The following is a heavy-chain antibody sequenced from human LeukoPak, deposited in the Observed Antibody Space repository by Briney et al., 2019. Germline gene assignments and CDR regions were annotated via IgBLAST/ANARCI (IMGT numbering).Heavy chain of an antibody. Sequence: GASVKVSCKVSGYTLTELSMHWVRQAPGKVLEWMGGFDPEDGETIYAQKFQGRVTMTEDTSTDTAYMELSSLRSEDTAVYYCATAMYYYDSSGYYGLDYWGQGTLVTVSS. D-gene: IGHD3-22*01. J-gene: IGHJ4*02. CDR1: GYTLTELS. V-gene: IGHV1-24*01. CDR2: FDPEDGET. CDR3: ATAMYYYDSSGYYGLDY.